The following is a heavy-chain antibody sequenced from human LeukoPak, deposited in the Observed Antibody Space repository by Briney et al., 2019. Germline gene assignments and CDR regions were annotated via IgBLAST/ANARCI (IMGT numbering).Heavy chain of an antibody. D-gene: IGHD3-22*01. CDR1: GGSISSSSYY. CDR2: IYYSGST. J-gene: IGHJ4*02. V-gene: IGHV4-39*07. Sequence: PSETLSLTCTVSGGSISSSSYYWGWIRQPPGKGLEWIGSIYYSGSTYYNPSLKSRVTISVDTSKNQFSLKLSSVTAADTAVYYCARGGRQYYDSSGWGTFDYWGQGTLVTVSS. CDR3: ARGGRQYYDSSGWGTFDY.